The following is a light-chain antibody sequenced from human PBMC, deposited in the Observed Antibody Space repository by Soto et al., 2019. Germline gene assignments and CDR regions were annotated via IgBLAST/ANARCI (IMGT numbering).Light chain of an antibody. CDR2: DVS. CDR3: CSYAGSYTFAYV. Sequence: QSALTQPRSVSGSPGHSVTISCTGTSSDVGGYNYVSWYQQHPGKAPKLMIYDVSKRPSGVPDRFSGSKSGNTASLTISGLQAEDEADYYCCSYAGSYTFAYVFGTGTKVTVL. V-gene: IGLV2-11*01. J-gene: IGLJ1*01. CDR1: SSDVGGYNY.